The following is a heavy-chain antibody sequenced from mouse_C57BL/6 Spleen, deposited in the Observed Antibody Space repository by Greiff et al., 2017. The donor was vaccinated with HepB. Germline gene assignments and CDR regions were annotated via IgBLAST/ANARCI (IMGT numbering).Heavy chain of an antibody. J-gene: IGHJ1*03. Sequence: VHVKQSGPELVKPGASVKISCKASGYSFTDYNMNWVKQSNGKSLEWIGVINPNYGTTSYNQKFKGKATLTVDQSSSTAYMQLNSLTSEDSAVYYCARGCYSNDWYFDVWGTGTTVTVSS. V-gene: IGHV1-39*01. CDR3: ARGCYSNDWYFDV. CDR2: INPNYGTT. CDR1: GYSFTDYN. D-gene: IGHD2-5*01.